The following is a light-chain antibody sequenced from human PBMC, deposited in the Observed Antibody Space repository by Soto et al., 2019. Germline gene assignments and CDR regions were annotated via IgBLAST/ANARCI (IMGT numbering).Light chain of an antibody. CDR2: DAS. Sequence: DIQLTQSPSSLSASVGDRVTITCQPSQHIRNYLNWHQQXPGKAPKFLIYDASNSEAGVPSRFRGSGSGTDFTFTISRLQPEDIATYYCQQYENIPTFGQGTRLEIK. CDR1: QHIRNY. V-gene: IGKV1-33*01. J-gene: IGKJ5*01. CDR3: QQYENIPT.